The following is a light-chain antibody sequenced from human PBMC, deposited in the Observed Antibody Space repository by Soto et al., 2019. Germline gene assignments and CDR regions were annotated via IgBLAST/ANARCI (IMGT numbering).Light chain of an antibody. Sequence: QSALTQPASVSGSPGQSITISCTGTSSDVGGYNYVSWYQQHPGKAPKLMIYDVSNRPSGVSNRFSGSKSGNTASLTISGLQAEDEADIYCSSYTSSSTFGTGTKLTVL. CDR2: DVS. V-gene: IGLV2-14*01. CDR3: SSYTSSST. CDR1: SSDVGGYNY. J-gene: IGLJ1*01.